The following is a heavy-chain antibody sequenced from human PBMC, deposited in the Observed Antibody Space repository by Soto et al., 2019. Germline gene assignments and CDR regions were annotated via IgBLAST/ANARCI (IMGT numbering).Heavy chain of an antibody. D-gene: IGHD3-10*01. Sequence: APVKVSCKASGYTFTSYGISWVRQAPGQGLEWMGWIIANNGNTNYAQKLQGRVTMTADTSTSTAYMELSSLRSEDTAVYYCARGAPLRYYYGSGSYYDYYYYYGMDVWGQGTTVTVSS. V-gene: IGHV1-18*01. CDR2: IIANNGNT. CDR1: GYTFTSYG. CDR3: ARGAPLRYYYGSGSYYDYYYYYGMDV. J-gene: IGHJ6*02.